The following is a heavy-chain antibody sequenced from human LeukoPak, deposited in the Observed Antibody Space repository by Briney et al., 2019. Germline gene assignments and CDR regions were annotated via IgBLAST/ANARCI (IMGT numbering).Heavy chain of an antibody. CDR3: ARRKGWELLAFDY. D-gene: IGHD1-26*01. Sequence: SETLSLTCAVYGGSFSGYYWSWIRQPPGKGLEWIGEINHSGSTNYNPSLKSRVTISVDTSKNQFSLKLSSVTAADTAVYYCARRKGWELLAFDYWGQGTLVTVSS. J-gene: IGHJ4*02. CDR1: GGSFSGYY. V-gene: IGHV4-34*01. CDR2: INHSGST.